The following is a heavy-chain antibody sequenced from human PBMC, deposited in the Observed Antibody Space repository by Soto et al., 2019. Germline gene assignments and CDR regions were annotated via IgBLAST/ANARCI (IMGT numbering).Heavy chain of an antibody. CDR3: ARSRDYGDYVPRYFDY. Sequence: GGSLRLSCAASGFTFSSYGMHWVRQAPGKGLEWVAVIWYDGSNKYYADSVKGRFTISRDNSKKPLYLQMNSLRAEDTAVYYCARSRDYGDYVPRYFDYWGQGTLVTVSS. V-gene: IGHV3-33*01. D-gene: IGHD4-17*01. CDR2: IWYDGSNK. CDR1: GFTFSSYG. J-gene: IGHJ4*02.